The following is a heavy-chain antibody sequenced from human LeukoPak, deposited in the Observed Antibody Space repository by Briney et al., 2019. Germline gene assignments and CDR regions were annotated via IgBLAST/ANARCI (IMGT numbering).Heavy chain of an antibody. D-gene: IGHD5-12*01. CDR3: ARGTRVATINYYYYGMDV. V-gene: IGHV3-30-3*01. CDR2: ISYDGSNK. Sequence: PGGSLRLSCSASGFTFGSYAMHWVRQAPGKGLEWVAVISYDGSNKYYADSVKGRFTISRDNSKNTLYLQMNSLRAEDTAVYYCARGTRVATINYYYYGMDVWGQGTTVTVSS. CDR1: GFTFGSYA. J-gene: IGHJ6*02.